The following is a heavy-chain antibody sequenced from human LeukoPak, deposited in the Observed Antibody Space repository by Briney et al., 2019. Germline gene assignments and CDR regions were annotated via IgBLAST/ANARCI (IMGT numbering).Heavy chain of an antibody. Sequence: AGGSLRLSCAASGFTFSSYSMNWVRQAPGKGLEWVSYISSSSSTIYYADSVKGRFTISRDNAKNSLYLQMNSLRAEDTAVYYCARDYSTDYYYYYMDVWGKGTTVTVSS. CDR3: ARDYSTDYYYYYMDV. CDR2: ISSSSSTI. V-gene: IGHV3-48*01. J-gene: IGHJ6*03. D-gene: IGHD4-11*01. CDR1: GFTFSSYS.